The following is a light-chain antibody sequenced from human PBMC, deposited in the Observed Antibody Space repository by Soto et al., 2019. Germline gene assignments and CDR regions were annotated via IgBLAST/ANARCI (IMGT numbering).Light chain of an antibody. J-gene: IGKJ3*01. CDR2: AAF. V-gene: IGKV1-39*01. CDR3: QQSYSTPIFA. CDR1: QSISSY. Sequence: DIQMTQSPSSLSASVGDRVTITCRASQSISSYLNWYQQKPGKAPNLLIYAAFSLQSGVPSRFSGSVSGTDFTLTISSLQPEDFAPYYGQQSYSTPIFAFGPGTQVDIK.